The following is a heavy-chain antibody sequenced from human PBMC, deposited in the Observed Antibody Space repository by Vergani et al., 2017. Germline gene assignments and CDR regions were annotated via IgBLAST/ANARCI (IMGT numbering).Heavy chain of an antibody. CDR2: IYYSGST. J-gene: IGHJ4*02. D-gene: IGHD2-8*01. CDR1: GGSISSYY. V-gene: IGHV4-59*01. Sequence: QVQLQESGPGLVKPSETLSLTCTVSGGSISSYYWSWIRQPPGKGLEWIGYIYYSGSTNYNPSLKSRVTISVDTSKNQFSLKLSSVTAADTAVYYCAREGVYAAAPFDYWGQGTLVTGSS. CDR3: AREGVYAAAPFDY.